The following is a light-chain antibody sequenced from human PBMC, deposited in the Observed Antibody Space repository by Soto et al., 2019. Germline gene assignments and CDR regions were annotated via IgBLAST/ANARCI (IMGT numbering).Light chain of an antibody. V-gene: IGKV3-15*01. CDR2: GAS. J-gene: IGKJ3*01. CDR1: QSISSN. CDR3: QQYNNWPPDT. Sequence: EIVMTQSPATLSVSPGERATLSCRASQSISSNLAWYQQKPGQAPRLLIYGASTRATGIPARFSGSESGTDFTLTISSLQSEDFADYYCQQYNNWPPDTFGPGTKVDIK.